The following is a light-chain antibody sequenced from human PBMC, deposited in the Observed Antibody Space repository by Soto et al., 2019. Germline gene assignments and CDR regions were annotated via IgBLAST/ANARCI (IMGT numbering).Light chain of an antibody. V-gene: IGLV7-46*01. Sequence: QAVVTQESSLTVSPGGTVTLTCGSSTGAVTSGHYPYWFQQKPGQAPRTLIYDTSNTHSWTPARFSGSLLGGKAALTLSGAQPEDEAEYYCLLAYNGRRIFGGGTKLNVL. CDR1: TGAVTSGHY. J-gene: IGLJ2*01. CDR3: LLAYNGRRI. CDR2: DTS.